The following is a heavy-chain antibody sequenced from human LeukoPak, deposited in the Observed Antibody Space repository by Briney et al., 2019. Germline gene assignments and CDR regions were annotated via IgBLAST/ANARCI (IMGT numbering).Heavy chain of an antibody. Sequence: PGGSLRLSCAASRFTFSSYAMSWVRQAPGKGLEWVSAISGSGGRTYYADSVKGRFTISRDNSKNTLYLQMNSLRAEDTAVYYCAKGSDFWSGYIDYWGQGTLVTVSS. D-gene: IGHD3-3*01. J-gene: IGHJ4*02. CDR3: AKGSDFWSGYIDY. V-gene: IGHV3-23*01. CDR1: RFTFSSYA. CDR2: ISGSGGRT.